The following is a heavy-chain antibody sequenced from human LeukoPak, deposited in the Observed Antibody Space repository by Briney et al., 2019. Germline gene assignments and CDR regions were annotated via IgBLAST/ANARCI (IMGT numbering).Heavy chain of an antibody. CDR1: GFTFGRSA. D-gene: IGHD5-24*01. J-gene: IGHJ4*02. Sequence: PGGSLRLSCEASGFTFGRSAMTWVRQTPGKGLKWFSSISSSGNTYYADSVKGRFTISRDNSKNLVNLQMNSLRAEDTAIYYCVKGRMSEDGLDFWGQGSLVTVSS. CDR2: ISSSGNT. V-gene: IGHV3-23*01. CDR3: VKGRMSEDGLDF.